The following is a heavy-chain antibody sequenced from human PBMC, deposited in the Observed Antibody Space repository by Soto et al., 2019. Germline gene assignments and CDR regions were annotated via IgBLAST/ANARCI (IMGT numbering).Heavy chain of an antibody. Sequence: EVQLLESGGGLVQPGESLRLSCSASKFNFSAYAMGWVRQAPGKGLEWVSGISGIGKNTYYADSVKGHFSISRDNSKSTLFLEMHSLGVADTAIYYCAKSIAVALSAAFDVWGQGTMVTVSS. D-gene: IGHD6-19*01. J-gene: IGHJ3*01. CDR3: AKSIAVALSAAFDV. V-gene: IGHV3-23*01. CDR2: ISGIGKNT. CDR1: KFNFSAYA.